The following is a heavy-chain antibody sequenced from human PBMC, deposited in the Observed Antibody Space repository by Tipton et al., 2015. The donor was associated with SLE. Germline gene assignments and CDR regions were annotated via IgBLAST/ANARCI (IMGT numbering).Heavy chain of an antibody. CDR2: ISSSSSAI. Sequence: SLRLSCAASGFTFTKYNMNWVRQAPGKGLEWVSYISSSSSAIYYADSVKGRFTISRDNAKNSLYLQMNSLRAEDTAVYYCARVRLGWGQGTLVTVSS. CDR3: ARVRLG. D-gene: IGHD6-6*01. CDR1: GFTFTKYN. V-gene: IGHV3-48*01. J-gene: IGHJ4*02.